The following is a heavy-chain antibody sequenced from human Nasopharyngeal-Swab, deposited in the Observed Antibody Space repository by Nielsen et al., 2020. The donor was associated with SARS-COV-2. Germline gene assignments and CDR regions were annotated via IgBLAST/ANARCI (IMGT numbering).Heavy chain of an antibody. D-gene: IGHD3-10*01. J-gene: IGHJ4*02. CDR3: ARDWIGNFDY. CDR2: ISYDGSNK. V-gene: IGHV3-30*04. Sequence: VRQAPGKGLEWVAVISYDGSNKYYADSVKGRFTISRDNSKNTLYLQMNSLRAEDTAMYYCARDWIGNFDYWGQGTLVTVSS.